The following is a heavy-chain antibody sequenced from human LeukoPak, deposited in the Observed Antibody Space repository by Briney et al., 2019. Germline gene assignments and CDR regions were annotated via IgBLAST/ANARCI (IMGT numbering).Heavy chain of an antibody. D-gene: IGHD2-2*01. J-gene: IGHJ1*01. CDR2: IYYSGST. Sequence: SETLSLTCTVSGGSISSSSYYWGWIRQPPGKGLEWIGSIYYSGSTYYNPSLKSRVTISVVTSKNQFSLKLSSVTAADTAVYYCARPIYCSSTSCYGFQHWGQGTLVTVSS. CDR1: GGSISSSSYY. V-gene: IGHV4-39*01. CDR3: ARPIYCSSTSCYGFQH.